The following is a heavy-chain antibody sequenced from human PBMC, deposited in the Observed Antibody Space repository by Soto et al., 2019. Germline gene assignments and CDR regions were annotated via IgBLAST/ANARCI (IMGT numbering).Heavy chain of an antibody. CDR2: ISTYNGNT. V-gene: IGHV1-18*01. D-gene: IGHD3-22*01. CDR1: GYTFTSYG. Sequence: GASVKVSCKASGYTFTSYGISWVRQAPGQGLEWMGWISTYNGNTNYAQKLQGRVTMTTDTSTSTAYMELRSLRSDDTAVYYCARGTRIEYYDSSGYCSDWGQGTLVTVSS. J-gene: IGHJ4*02. CDR3: ARGTRIEYYDSSGYCSD.